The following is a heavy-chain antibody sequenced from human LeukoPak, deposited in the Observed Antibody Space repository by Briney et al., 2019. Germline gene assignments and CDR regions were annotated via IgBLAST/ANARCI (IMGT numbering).Heavy chain of an antibody. Sequence: EASVKVSCKASGYTFTDYDINWVRQATGQGLEWMGWMNPNSGSTGYAQKFRGRVTFTRNTSISTAYMELSSLRSEDTAVYYCARLRGRLYYYYMDVWGKGTTVTVSS. V-gene: IGHV1-8*03. CDR1: GYTFTDYD. CDR3: ARLRGRLYYYYMDV. CDR2: MNPNSGST. D-gene: IGHD4-17*01. J-gene: IGHJ6*03.